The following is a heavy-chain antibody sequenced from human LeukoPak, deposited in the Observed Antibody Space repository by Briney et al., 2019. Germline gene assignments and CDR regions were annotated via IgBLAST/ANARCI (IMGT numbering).Heavy chain of an antibody. Sequence: GGSLRLSCAASGFSFSSYGMHWVRQAPGKGLEWVAFIRYDGSNKYYADSVKGRFTISRDNSRNTLYLQMNSLRAEDTAVYYCAKEYSSSSFLGYFDYWGQGTLVTVSS. D-gene: IGHD6-6*01. CDR2: IRYDGSNK. J-gene: IGHJ4*02. CDR1: GFSFSSYG. CDR3: AKEYSSSSFLGYFDY. V-gene: IGHV3-30*02.